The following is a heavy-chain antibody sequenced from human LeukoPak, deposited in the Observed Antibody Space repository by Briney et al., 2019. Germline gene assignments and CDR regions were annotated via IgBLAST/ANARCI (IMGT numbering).Heavy chain of an antibody. V-gene: IGHV4-34*01. D-gene: IGHD5/OR15-5a*01. J-gene: IGHJ4*02. CDR3: ARRAGLHDY. Sequence: PPETLSLTCAVYGGSFSGYYWSWIRQPPGKGLEWIGEINHSGSINYNPSLKSRVTISVDTSKNQFSLRLSSVSAADTALYFCARRAGLHDYWDQGTLVTVSS. CDR1: GGSFSGYY. CDR2: INHSGSI.